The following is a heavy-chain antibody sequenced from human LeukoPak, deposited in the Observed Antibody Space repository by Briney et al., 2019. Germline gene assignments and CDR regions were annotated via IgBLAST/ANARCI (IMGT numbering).Heavy chain of an antibody. Sequence: SETLSLTCAVYGGSISSYYWSWIRQPPGKGLEWIGYIYYSGSTNDNPSLKSRVTISVDTSKNQFSLKLSSVTAADTAVYYCARDRGSHSSSTYYYYYMDVWGKGTTVTVSS. CDR3: ARDRGSHSSSTYYYYYMDV. D-gene: IGHD6-6*01. CDR2: IYYSGST. CDR1: GGSISSYY. J-gene: IGHJ6*03. V-gene: IGHV4-59*01.